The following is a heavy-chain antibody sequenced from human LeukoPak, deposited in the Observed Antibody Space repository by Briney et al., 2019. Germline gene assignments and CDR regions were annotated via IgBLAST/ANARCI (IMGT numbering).Heavy chain of an antibody. CDR3: AKGYFGSGSYYNPYFDY. CDR1: GFTFKSYA. Sequence: GGSLRLSCVASGFTFKSYAMNWVRQAPGKGLEWVSGITNGGIAHYGDSVKGRFTISRDNSKSSLYLQMNTLSAEDTAVYYCAKGYFGSGSYYNPYFDYWGQGTLVTVSS. CDR2: ITNGGIA. D-gene: IGHD3-10*01. V-gene: IGHV3-23*01. J-gene: IGHJ4*02.